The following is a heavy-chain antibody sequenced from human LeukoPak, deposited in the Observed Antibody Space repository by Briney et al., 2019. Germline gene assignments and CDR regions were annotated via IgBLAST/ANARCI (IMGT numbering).Heavy chain of an antibody. J-gene: IGHJ4*02. V-gene: IGHV4-39*01. CDR2: IYYSGST. D-gene: IGHD5-18*01. CDR3: ARHGDTAMVTLSSSSFDY. Sequence: SETLSLTCTVSGGSISSSSYYWGWIRQPPGTGLEWIGSIYYSGSTYYNPSLKSRVTISVDTSKNQFSLKLSSVTAADSAVYYCARHGDTAMVTLSSSSFDYWGQGTLVTVSS. CDR1: GGSISSSSYY.